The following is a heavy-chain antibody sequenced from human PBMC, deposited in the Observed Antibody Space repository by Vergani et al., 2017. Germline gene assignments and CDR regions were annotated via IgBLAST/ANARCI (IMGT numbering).Heavy chain of an antibody. CDR1: GYTFTKFG. CDR2: ISAYNANT. CDR3: ARGGGQTALDL. J-gene: IGHJ4*02. D-gene: IGHD5-18*01. V-gene: IGHV1-18*01. Sequence: QVQLVQSGAEVKKPGASVKVSCKASGYTFTKFGITWVRQAPGQGLQWMGWISAYNANTNFAQKLQGRVFMTTVTSTRTAYMELRSLRSDDTAVYYCARGGGQTALDLWGQGTLVTVSS.